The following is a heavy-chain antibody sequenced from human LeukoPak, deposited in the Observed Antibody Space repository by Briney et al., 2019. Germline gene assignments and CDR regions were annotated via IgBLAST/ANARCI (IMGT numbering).Heavy chain of an antibody. CDR3: ARVFDS. CDR1: GGSVSTSDYY. V-gene: IGHV4-39*07. J-gene: IGHJ4*02. CDR2: VFYTGKT. Sequence: PSETLSLTCTVSGGSVSTSDYYWGWIRQSPVKGLEWIGDVFYTGKTNYNPSLRGQATISIDTSKNQFSLKLTYVTAADSAVYYCARVFDSWGQGTLVTVSS.